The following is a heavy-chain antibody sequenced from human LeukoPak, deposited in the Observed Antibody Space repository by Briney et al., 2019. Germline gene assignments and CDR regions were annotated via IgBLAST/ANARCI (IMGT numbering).Heavy chain of an antibody. CDR2: IIPIFGTA. CDR1: GYTFTSYG. CDR3: ARVAVVVPGGPGAFDI. Sequence: SVKVSCKASGYTFTSYGISWVRQAPGQGLEWMGGIIPIFGTANYAQKFQGRVTITTDESTSTAYMELSSLRSEDTAVYYCARVAVVVPGGPGAFDIWGQGTMVTVSS. V-gene: IGHV1-69*05. J-gene: IGHJ3*02. D-gene: IGHD2-2*01.